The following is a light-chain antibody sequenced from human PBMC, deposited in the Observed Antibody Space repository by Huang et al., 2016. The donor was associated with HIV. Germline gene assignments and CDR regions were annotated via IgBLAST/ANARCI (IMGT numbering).Light chain of an antibody. CDR1: QSLLHSDGKTY. Sequence: DIVMTQTPLSLSVTPGQPASISCKSSQSLLHSDGKTYLYWYLQKVGQSPQLLIYEGSNRFSGVPDRFSGSGSGTEFTLKISRMEAEDVGVYYCMQSIQLPLTFGGGTKVEIK. V-gene: IGKV2D-29*02. CDR3: MQSIQLPLT. CDR2: EGS. J-gene: IGKJ4*01.